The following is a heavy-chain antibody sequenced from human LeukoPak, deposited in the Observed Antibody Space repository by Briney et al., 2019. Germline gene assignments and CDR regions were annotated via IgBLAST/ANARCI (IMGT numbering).Heavy chain of an antibody. CDR2: ISWNSGCI. Sequence: GRSLRLSCAASGFTFDDYAMHWVRQAPGKGLEWVSGISWNSGCIGYADSVKGRFTISRDNAKNSLYLQMNSLRAEDTALYYCAKDQDSSGYQIGYDFDYWGQGTLVTVSS. J-gene: IGHJ4*02. V-gene: IGHV3-9*01. CDR3: AKDQDSSGYQIGYDFDY. D-gene: IGHD3-22*01. CDR1: GFTFDDYA.